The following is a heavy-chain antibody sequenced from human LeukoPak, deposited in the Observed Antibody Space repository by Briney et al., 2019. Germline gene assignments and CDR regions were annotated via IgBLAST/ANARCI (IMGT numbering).Heavy chain of an antibody. CDR2: VYYSGGT. J-gene: IGHJ4*02. CDR1: GGSIGNYW. V-gene: IGHV4-59*01. CDR3: ARELAGAGFDY. D-gene: IGHD6-13*01. Sequence: SETLSLTCTVSGGSIGNYWWSWIRQPPGKGLEWIGYVYYSGGTNYNPSLKSRVTISIDTSKTQFSLKLRSVTAADTAVYYGARELAGAGFDYWSQGTLVTVFS.